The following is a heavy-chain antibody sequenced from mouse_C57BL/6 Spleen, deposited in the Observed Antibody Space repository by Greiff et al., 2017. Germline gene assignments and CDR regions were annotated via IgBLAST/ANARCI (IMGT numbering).Heavy chain of an antibody. Sequence: QVQLQQPGAELVKPGASVKLSCKASGYTFTSYWMQWVKQRPGQGLEWIGEIDPSDSYTNYNQKFKGKATLTVDTSSSTAYMQLSSLTSEDSAVYYCARNYYGYDWYFDVGGTGTTVTVSS. CDR1: GYTFTSYW. J-gene: IGHJ1*03. D-gene: IGHD2-2*01. CDR2: IDPSDSYT. CDR3: ARNYYGYDWYFDV. V-gene: IGHV1-50*01.